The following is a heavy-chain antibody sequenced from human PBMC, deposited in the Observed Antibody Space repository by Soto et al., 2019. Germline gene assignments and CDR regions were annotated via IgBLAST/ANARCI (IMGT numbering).Heavy chain of an antibody. V-gene: IGHV4-39*01. J-gene: IGHJ3*02. CDR1: GGSISSSSYY. CDR3: ARHLSITMIVVVMGSTFDI. D-gene: IGHD3-22*01. CDR2: IYYSGST. Sequence: SETVSLTCTVSGGSISSSSYYWGWIRQPPGKGLEWIGSIYYSGSTYYNPSLKSRVTISVDTSKNQFSLKLSSVPAADTAVYYCARHLSITMIVVVMGSTFDIWGQGTMVTVSS.